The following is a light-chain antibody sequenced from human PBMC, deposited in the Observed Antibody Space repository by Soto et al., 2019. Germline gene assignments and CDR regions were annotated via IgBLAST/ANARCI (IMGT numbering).Light chain of an antibody. V-gene: IGLV2-14*01. CDR3: SSYTSSSTLLV. CDR1: SSDVGGYNY. CDR2: DVS. Sequence: QSALTQPASVSGSPGQSITISCTGTSSDVGGYNYVSWYQQHPGKAPKLMIYDVSNRPSGVSNRFSGSKSGNTASLTISGFQAADEADYYCSSYTSSSTLLVFGGGTKLTVL. J-gene: IGLJ2*01.